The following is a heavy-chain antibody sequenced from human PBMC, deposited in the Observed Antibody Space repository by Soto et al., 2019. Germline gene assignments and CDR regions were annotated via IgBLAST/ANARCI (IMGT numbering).Heavy chain of an antibody. J-gene: IGHJ3*02. CDR3: ARDAGFKPDSDAFDI. Sequence: GSLRLSCAASGFTFSSYSMNWVRRAPGKGLEWVSSISSSSSYIYYADSVKGRFTISRDNAKNSLYLQMNSLRAEDTAVYYCARDAGFKPDSDAFDIWGQGTMVTVSS. V-gene: IGHV3-21*01. CDR2: ISSSSSYI. D-gene: IGHD3-3*01. CDR1: GFTFSSYS.